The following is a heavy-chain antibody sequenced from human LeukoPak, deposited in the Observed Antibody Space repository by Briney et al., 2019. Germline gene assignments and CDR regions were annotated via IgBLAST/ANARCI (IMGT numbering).Heavy chain of an antibody. Sequence: GGSLRLSCAASGFTFSSYGMHWVRQAPGKGLEGVAVISYDGSNKYYADSVKGRFTISRDNSKNTLYLQMNSLRAEDTAVYYCAKADYGDSPFDPRGQGTLGTVS. V-gene: IGHV3-30*18. CDR2: ISYDGSNK. CDR3: AKADYGDSPFDP. J-gene: IGHJ5*02. D-gene: IGHD4-17*01. CDR1: GFTFSSYG.